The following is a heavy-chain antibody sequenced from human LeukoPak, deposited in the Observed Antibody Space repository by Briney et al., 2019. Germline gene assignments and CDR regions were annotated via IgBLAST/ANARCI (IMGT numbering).Heavy chain of an antibody. J-gene: IGHJ4*02. CDR2: ISGSGGST. D-gene: IGHD6-13*01. Sequence: SGGSLRLSCAASGFNFSSYAMSWVRQAPGKGLEWVSAISGSGGSTYYADSVKGRFTISRDNSKITLYLQMNSLRAEDTAVYYCAGGYSSSWYFNWGQGTLVTVSS. CDR3: AGGYSSSWYFN. V-gene: IGHV3-23*01. CDR1: GFNFSSYA.